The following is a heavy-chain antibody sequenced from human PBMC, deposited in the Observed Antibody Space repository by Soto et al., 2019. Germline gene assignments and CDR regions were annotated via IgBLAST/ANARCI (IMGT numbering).Heavy chain of an antibody. D-gene: IGHD6-13*01. CDR2: IYYSGST. CDR1: CGSLISHY. V-gene: IGHV4-59*08. J-gene: IGHJ4*02. CDR3: ARVGGVPSSSPGVAH. Sequence: TSEPQCHTWTVACGSLISHYGSRIRQHTGKGLEWIGYIYYSGSTNYNPSLKSRVTISVDTSKNHFSLRLSSVTAIDTAVYYCARVGGVPSSSPGVAHWGQGILVTVPQ.